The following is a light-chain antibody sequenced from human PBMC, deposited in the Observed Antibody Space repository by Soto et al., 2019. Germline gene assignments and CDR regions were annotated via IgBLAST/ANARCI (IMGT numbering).Light chain of an antibody. CDR2: AAS. Sequence: DIQMTQSPSSLSACVGDRVTITCRAIQVISNYLAWYQQKPGEVPKLLIYAASTMQSWVPSRFSGSGSGTDFTLTISSLQPEDVATYYCQKYNSAPCTFGPGTKVDFK. J-gene: IGKJ3*01. CDR3: QKYNSAPCT. V-gene: IGKV1-27*01. CDR1: QVISNY.